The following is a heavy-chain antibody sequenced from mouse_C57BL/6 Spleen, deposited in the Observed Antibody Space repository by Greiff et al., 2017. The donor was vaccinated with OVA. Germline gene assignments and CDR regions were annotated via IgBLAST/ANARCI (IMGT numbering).Heavy chain of an antibody. CDR2: ISRGGSYT. D-gene: IGHD2-4*01. CDR1: GFTFSSYG. V-gene: IGHV5-6*01. CDR3: ARQDYEDYAMDY. Sequence: EVMLVESGGDLVKPGGSLKLSCAASGFTFSSYGMSWVRQTPDKRLEWVATISRGGSYTYYTDSVKGRFTLSRDNAKNTLYLQMSSLKSEDTAMYYCARQDYEDYAMDYWGQGTSVTVSS. J-gene: IGHJ4*01.